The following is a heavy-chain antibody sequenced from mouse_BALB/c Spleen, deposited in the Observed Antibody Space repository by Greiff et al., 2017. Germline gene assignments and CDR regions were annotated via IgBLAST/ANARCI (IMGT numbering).Heavy chain of an antibody. V-gene: IGHV5-6-4*01. CDR2: ISSGGSYT. Sequence: EVKLMESGGGLVKPGGSLKLSCAASGFTFSSYTMSWVRQTPEKRLEWVATISSGGSYTYYPDSVKGRFTISRDNAKNTLYLQMSSLKSEDTAMYYCTRDGVSRRGSDCWGQGTTLTVSS. J-gene: IGHJ2*01. D-gene: IGHD3-1*01. CDR1: GFTFSSYT. CDR3: TRDGVSRRGSDC.